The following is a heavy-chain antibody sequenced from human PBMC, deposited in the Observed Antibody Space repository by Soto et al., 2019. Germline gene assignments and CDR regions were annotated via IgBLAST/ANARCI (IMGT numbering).Heavy chain of an antibody. CDR2: IIPIFGTA. D-gene: IGHD2-2*01. CDR1: GGTFSSYA. Sequence: QVQLAQSGAEVKKPGSSVKVSCKASGGTFSSYAISWVRQAPGQGLEWMGGIIPIFGTANYAQKFQGRVTITADESTSTAYMELSSLRSEDTAVYYCAISGGVVLVPAAMIRWFDPWGQGTLVTVSS. J-gene: IGHJ5*02. V-gene: IGHV1-69*12. CDR3: AISGGVVLVPAAMIRWFDP.